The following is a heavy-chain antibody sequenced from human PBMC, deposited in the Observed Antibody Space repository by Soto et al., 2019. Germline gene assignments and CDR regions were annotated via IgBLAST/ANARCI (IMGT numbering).Heavy chain of an antibody. J-gene: IGHJ4*02. CDR1: GGSISRSSYY. D-gene: IGHD4-17*01. CDR3: ARHDYGGFGL. Sequence: QLQLQESGPGLVKPSETLSLTCTVSGGSISRSSYYWGWIRQPPGKGLEWIGSIYYSGSTYYNPSLXSXVXIXXDTSKNRFSLKLSSVTAADTAVYYCARHDYGGFGLWGQGTLVTVSS. V-gene: IGHV4-39*01. CDR2: IYYSGST.